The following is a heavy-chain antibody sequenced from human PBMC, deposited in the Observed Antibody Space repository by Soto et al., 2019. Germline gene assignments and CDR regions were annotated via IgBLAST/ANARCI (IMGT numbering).Heavy chain of an antibody. V-gene: IGHV3-73*01. CDR3: NTQNSIGSDY. D-gene: IGHD3-3*02. CDR2: IRSKTNNYAT. CDR1: GFSFSAAA. J-gene: IGHJ4*02. Sequence: GGSLRLSCAASGFSFSAAAMHWVRQASGRGLEWIGRIRSKTNNYATIYSASVKGRFIISRDDSKNTAYLEMTSLKYEDTAVYYCNTQNSIGSDYWGQGSLVTVSS.